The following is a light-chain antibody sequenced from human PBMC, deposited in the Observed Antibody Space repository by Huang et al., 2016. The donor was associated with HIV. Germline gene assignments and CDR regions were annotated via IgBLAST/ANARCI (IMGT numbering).Light chain of an antibody. V-gene: IGKV3-15*01. CDR2: GAS. CDR1: QGVSSN. CDR3: QQYNKWPRT. Sequence: EMVMTQSPDTLVVSPGERATPSCRASQGVSSNVAWYQRKPGQAPRILIHGASTRVSGIPAMFSGSWSETDFTLTIRSLHSEDSAVYYCQQYNKWPRTFGQGTKLEIK. J-gene: IGKJ2*01.